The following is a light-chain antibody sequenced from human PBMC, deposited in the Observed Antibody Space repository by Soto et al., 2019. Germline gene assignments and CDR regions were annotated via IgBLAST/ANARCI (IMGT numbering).Light chain of an antibody. Sequence: AIRMTQSPSSFSASTGDRVTITCRASQGISSYLAWYQQKPGKAPKLLIYAASTLQSGVPSRVSGSGSGTDFTLTISCLQSEDFATYYCQQYYSYPTWTFGQGTKVEIK. V-gene: IGKV1-8*01. J-gene: IGKJ1*01. CDR1: QGISSY. CDR2: AAS. CDR3: QQYYSYPTWT.